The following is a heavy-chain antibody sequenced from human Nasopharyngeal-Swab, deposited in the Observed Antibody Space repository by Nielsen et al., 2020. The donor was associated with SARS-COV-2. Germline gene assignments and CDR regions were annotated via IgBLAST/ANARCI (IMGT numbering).Heavy chain of an antibody. J-gene: IGHJ4*02. V-gene: IGHV3-23*03. CDR1: GFTFSSYA. Sequence: GGSLRLSCAASGFTFSSYAMSWVRQAPGKGLEWVSTISGGGSSTYYADSMKGRFTISRDDSKNTLYVQMNSLRAEDTAVYYCTRRNDCWGQGTLVTVSS. CDR2: ISGGGSST. CDR3: TRRNDC.